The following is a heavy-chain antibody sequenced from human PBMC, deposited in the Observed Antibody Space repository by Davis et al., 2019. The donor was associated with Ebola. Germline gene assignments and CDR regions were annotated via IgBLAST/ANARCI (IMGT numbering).Heavy chain of an antibody. CDR1: GFTFSSYW. D-gene: IGHD3-10*01. CDR3: ARIAPYRREVYYYYGMDV. J-gene: IGHJ6*02. CDR2: IKQDGSEK. Sequence: GGSLRLSCAASGFTFSSYWMSWVRQAPGKGLEWVANIKQDGSEKYYVDSVKGRITISRDNAKNSLYLQMNSLGAEDTAVYYWARIAPYRREVYYYYGMDVWGQGTTVTVSS. V-gene: IGHV3-7*03.